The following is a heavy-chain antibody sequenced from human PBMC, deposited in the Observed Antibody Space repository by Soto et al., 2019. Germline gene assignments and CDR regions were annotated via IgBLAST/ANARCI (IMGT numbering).Heavy chain of an antibody. CDR1: GGSISSYY. V-gene: IGHV4-59*01. CDR2: IYYSGST. D-gene: IGHD6-13*01. J-gene: IGHJ4*02. CDR3: VRGLGSWYDY. Sequence: SETLSLTCTVSGGSISSYYWSWIRQPPGKGLEWIGYIYYSGSTNYNPSLKSRVTISVDTSKNQFSLKLSSVTAADTAVYYCVRGLGSWYDYWGQGTLVTVSS.